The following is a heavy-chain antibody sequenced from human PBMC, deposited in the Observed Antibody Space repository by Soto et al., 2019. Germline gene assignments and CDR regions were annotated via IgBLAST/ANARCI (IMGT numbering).Heavy chain of an antibody. CDR1: GFTFSSYS. CDR2: ISSSSSYI. J-gene: IGHJ3*02. D-gene: IGHD3-16*02. V-gene: IGHV3-21*01. CDR3: ARGAEGGIWGSYRRSDAFDI. Sequence: GGSLRLSCAASGFTFSSYSMNWVRQAPGKGLEWVSSISSSSSYIYYADSVKGRFTISRDNAKNSLYLQMNSLRAEDTAVYYCARGAEGGIWGSYRRSDAFDIWGQGTMVTVSS.